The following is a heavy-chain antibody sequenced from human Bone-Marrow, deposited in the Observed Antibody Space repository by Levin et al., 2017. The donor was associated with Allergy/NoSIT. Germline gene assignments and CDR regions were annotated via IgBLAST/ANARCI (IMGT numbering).Heavy chain of an antibody. V-gene: IGHV4-59*08. CDR2: IYYSGST. CDR3: ARWPYDSSGYAAFDI. D-gene: IGHD3-22*01. CDR1: GGSISSSY. Sequence: HSQTLSLTCTVSGGSISSSYWSWIRQPPGKGLEWIGYIYYSGSTNYNPSLKSRVTISVDTSKNQFSLKLSSVTAADTAVYYCARWPYDSSGYAAFDIWGQGTMVTVSS. J-gene: IGHJ3*02.